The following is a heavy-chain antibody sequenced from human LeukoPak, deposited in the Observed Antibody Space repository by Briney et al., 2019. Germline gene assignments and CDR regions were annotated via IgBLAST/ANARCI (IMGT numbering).Heavy chain of an antibody. CDR3: ARGPPEDIAVAGMEYFQH. V-gene: IGHV4-31*03. CDR1: GGSISSGGYY. D-gene: IGHD6-19*01. Sequence: SQTLSLTCTVSGGSISSGGYYWSWIRQHPGKGLEWIGYIYYSGSTYYNPSLKSRVTISVDTSKNQFSLKLSSVTAADTAVYYCARGPPEDIAVAGMEYFQHWGQGTLVTVSS. J-gene: IGHJ1*01. CDR2: IYYSGST.